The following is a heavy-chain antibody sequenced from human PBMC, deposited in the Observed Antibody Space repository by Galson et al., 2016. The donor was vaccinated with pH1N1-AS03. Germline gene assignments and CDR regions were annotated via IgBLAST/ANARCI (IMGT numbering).Heavy chain of an antibody. J-gene: IGHJ3*02. CDR3: ARTSGAYFGSAFDI. D-gene: IGHD1-26*01. V-gene: IGHV3-30-3*01. CDR1: GFTFSSYG. Sequence: SLRLSCAASGFTFSSYGIHWVRQAPGKGLEWVAFISFDGSNIYYADSVKRRFTISRDDSKNTVFLQMNSLTAEDTAIYYCARTSGAYFGSAFDIWGQGTMVTVSS. CDR2: ISFDGSNI.